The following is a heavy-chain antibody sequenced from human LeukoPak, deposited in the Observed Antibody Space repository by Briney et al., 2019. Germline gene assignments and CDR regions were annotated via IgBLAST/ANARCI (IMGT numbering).Heavy chain of an antibody. CDR3: ARMDSYYYDSSGYPSFDY. CDR2: IYYSGST. CDR1: GGSISSYY. J-gene: IGHJ4*02. Sequence: NPSETLSLTCTVSGGSISSYYWSWIRQPPGKGLDWIGYIYYSGSTNYNPSLKSRVTISVDTSKNQFSLKLSSVTAADTAVYYCARMDSYYYDSSGYPSFDYRGQGTLITVSS. D-gene: IGHD3-22*01. V-gene: IGHV4-59*08.